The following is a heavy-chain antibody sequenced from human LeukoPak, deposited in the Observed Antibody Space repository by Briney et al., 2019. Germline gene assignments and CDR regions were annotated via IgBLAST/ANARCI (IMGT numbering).Heavy chain of an antibody. J-gene: IGHJ4*02. Sequence: KPGGSLRLSRTASGFGFRNFYMSWIRQAPGKGLEWISYISSSSSTIYYADSVKGRFTISRDNAKDSLYLQMSSLRAEDTAVYYCTRTARSYSYDFWSGYSADWGQGTLVTVSS. CDR3: TRTARSYSYDFWSGYSAD. CDR2: ISSSSSTI. CDR1: GFGFRNFY. D-gene: IGHD3-3*01. V-gene: IGHV3-11*04.